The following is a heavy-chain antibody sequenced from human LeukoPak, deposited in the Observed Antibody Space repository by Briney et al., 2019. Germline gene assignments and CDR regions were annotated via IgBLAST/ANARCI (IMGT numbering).Heavy chain of an antibody. CDR3: ARATVTVKSDAFDI. V-gene: IGHV1-2*06. D-gene: IGHD4-17*01. Sequence: ASVKVSCKASGYTFTCYYMHWVRQAPGQGLEWMGRVNPNSGGTNYAQKFQGRVTMTRDTSISTAYMELSRLRSDDTAVYYCARATVTVKSDAFDIWGQGTMVTVSS. J-gene: IGHJ3*02. CDR1: GYTFTCYY. CDR2: VNPNSGGT.